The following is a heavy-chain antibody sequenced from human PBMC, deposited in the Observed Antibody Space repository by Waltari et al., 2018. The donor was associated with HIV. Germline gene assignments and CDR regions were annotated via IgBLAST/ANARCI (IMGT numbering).Heavy chain of an antibody. CDR1: GFAFNNSA. D-gene: IGHD6-19*01. Sequence: EVQLLESGGGLVQPGESLRLSCTASGFAFNNSAMNWVRQAPGKGLEWVSAISASSFIHTYYADSVRGRFTVSRDNSKSTTYLQMNSLRVEDTAVYYCAHQISGQWLTPGHWGQGTLVTVSS. V-gene: IGHV3-23*01. CDR2: ISASSFIHT. J-gene: IGHJ4*02. CDR3: AHQISGQWLTPGH.